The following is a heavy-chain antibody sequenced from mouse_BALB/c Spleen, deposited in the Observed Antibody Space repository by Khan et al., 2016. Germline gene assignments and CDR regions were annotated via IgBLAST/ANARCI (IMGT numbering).Heavy chain of an antibody. V-gene: IGHV1S81*02. CDR3: TRRGLRRGAMDY. CDR1: GYTFTSYY. D-gene: IGHD2-4*01. Sequence: QVQLQQSGAELVKPGASVKLSCKASGYTFTSYYMYWVKQRPGQGLEWIGEINPSNGGTNFNEKFKSKATLTVDKSSSTAYMQLSSLTSEDSAVYYGTRRGLRRGAMDYWGQGTPVTVSS. CDR2: INPSNGGT. J-gene: IGHJ4*01.